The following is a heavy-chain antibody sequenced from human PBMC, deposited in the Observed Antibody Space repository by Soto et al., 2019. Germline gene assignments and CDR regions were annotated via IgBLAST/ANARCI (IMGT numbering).Heavy chain of an antibody. CDR3: ARVTDYYDSSGYSLGAFDI. V-gene: IGHV1-2*02. J-gene: IGHJ3*02. CDR1: GYTFTGYY. D-gene: IGHD3-22*01. CDR2: INPNSGGT. Sequence: ASVKVSCKASGYTFTGYYMHWVRQAPGQGLEWMGWINPNSGGTNYAQKFQGRVTMTRDTSISTAYMELSRLRSDDTAVYYCARVTDYYDSSGYSLGAFDIWGQGTMVT.